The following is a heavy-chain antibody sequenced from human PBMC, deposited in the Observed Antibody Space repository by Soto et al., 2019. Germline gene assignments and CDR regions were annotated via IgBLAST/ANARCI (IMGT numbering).Heavy chain of an antibody. J-gene: IGHJ5*02. CDR3: ARDQYCTTTSCYSPHWFDP. CDR2: IIPIYGIA. CDR1: GGTFSRYT. D-gene: IGHD2-2*01. V-gene: IGHV1-69*08. Sequence: QVQLVQSGAEVKKPGSSVKVSCKASGGTFSRYTISWVRQAPGQGLEWMGRIIPIYGIANYAQKFQGRVTITADKSTSTAYMGLSSLISEDTAVYYCARDQYCTTTSCYSPHWFDPWGQGTLVTVSS.